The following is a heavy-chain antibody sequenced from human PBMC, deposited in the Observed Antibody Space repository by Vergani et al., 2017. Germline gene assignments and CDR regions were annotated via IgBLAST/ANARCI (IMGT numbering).Heavy chain of an antibody. CDR3: AKDFRAGIAVAGPFDY. J-gene: IGHJ4*02. CDR2: MNGDGDTI. D-gene: IGHD6-19*01. CDR1: GFTFNEYW. V-gene: IGHV3-74*01. Sequence: EVELVESGGGLVQPGGSLRLSCAASGFTFNEYWMHWARQVPGKGLVWVSGMNGDGDTISYADSVKGRFTISRDNAKNTLFLQMNSLRAEDTAVYYCAKDFRAGIAVAGPFDYWGQGTLVTVSS.